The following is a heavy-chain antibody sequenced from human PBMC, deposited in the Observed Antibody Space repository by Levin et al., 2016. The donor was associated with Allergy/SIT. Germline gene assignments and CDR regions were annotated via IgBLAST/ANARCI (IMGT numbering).Heavy chain of an antibody. CDR1: GGSFSGYY. D-gene: IGHD3-22*01. J-gene: IGHJ5*01. CDR3: AREARITMIVGNVDILGWFDP. Sequence: SETLSLTCAVYGGSFSGYYWSWIRQPPGKGLEWIGEINHSGSTNYNPSLKSRVTISVDTSKNQFSLKLSSVTAADTAVYYCAREARITMIVGNVDILGWFDPWGQGTLVTVSS. V-gene: IGHV4-34*01. CDR2: INHSGST.